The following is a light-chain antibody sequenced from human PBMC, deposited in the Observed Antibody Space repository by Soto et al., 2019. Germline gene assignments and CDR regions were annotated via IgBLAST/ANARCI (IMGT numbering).Light chain of an antibody. CDR1: QSISSY. V-gene: IGKV1-39*01. Sequence: DIQMTQSPSSLSASVGDRVTITCRASQSISSYLNWYQQKPGKAPKLLIYAESSLQSGVPSRFSGCGSGTDFTLTISSLQPEDFATYYCQQSYSTPQTFGQGTKVEIK. J-gene: IGKJ1*01. CDR3: QQSYSTPQT. CDR2: AES.